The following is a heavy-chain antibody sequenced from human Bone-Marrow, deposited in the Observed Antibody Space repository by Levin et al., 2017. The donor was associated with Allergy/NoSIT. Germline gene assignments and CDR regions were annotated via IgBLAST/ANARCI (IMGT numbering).Heavy chain of an antibody. CDR2: IAYDGSNQ. V-gene: IGHV3-30*18. D-gene: IGHD4-11*01. CDR1: GFTFSSCA. Sequence: RSGGSLRLSCTASGFTFSSCAFHWVRQAPGKGLEWVAVIAYDGSNQYYAKSLKGRFTISRDNSKNILYLQMNILRPEDTALYYCAKDARADADYSNYATSDGVDYWGQVTLVTVSS. J-gene: IGHJ4*02. CDR3: AKDARADADYSNYATSDGVDY.